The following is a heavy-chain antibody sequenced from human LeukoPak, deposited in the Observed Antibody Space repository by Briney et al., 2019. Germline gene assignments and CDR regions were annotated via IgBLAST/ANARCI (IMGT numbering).Heavy chain of an antibody. CDR2: ISYDGSNK. J-gene: IGHJ4*02. CDR3: AKSQGRLPDY. V-gene: IGHV3-30*18. CDR1: GFTFSSYG. D-gene: IGHD3-16*01. Sequence: GGSLRLSCAASGFTFSSYGMHWVRQAPGKGLEWVAVISYDGSNKYYADSVKGRFTISRDNSKNTLYLQMNSLRAEDTAVYHCAKSQGRLPDYWGQGTLVTVSS.